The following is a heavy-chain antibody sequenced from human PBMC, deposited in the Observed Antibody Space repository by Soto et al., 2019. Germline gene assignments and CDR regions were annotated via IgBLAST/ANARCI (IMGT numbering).Heavy chain of an antibody. J-gene: IGHJ5*02. CDR3: AKDTAGVLWFGESMYDP. D-gene: IGHD3-10*01. V-gene: IGHV3-9*01. CDR2: ISWNSVSI. Sequence: GGSLRLSCEASGFTFDDYAMHWVRQAPGKGLEWVSGISWNSVSIGYADSVRGRFTISRDNAINSLFLQMNSLRAEDTALYYCAKDTAGVLWFGESMYDPWGQGTLVTVSS. CDR1: GFTFDDYA.